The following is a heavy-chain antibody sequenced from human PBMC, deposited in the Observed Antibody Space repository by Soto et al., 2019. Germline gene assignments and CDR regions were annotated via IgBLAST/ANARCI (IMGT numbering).Heavy chain of an antibody. Sequence: GGSLRLSCAASGFTFSSYGMHWVRQAPGKGLEWVAVIWYDGSNKYYADSVKGRFTISRDNSKNTLYLQMNSLRAEDTAVYYCARGAYYYGSGSYYQEIDYWGQGTLVTVSS. J-gene: IGHJ4*02. D-gene: IGHD3-10*01. CDR2: IWYDGSNK. CDR1: GFTFSSYG. CDR3: ARGAYYYGSGSYYQEIDY. V-gene: IGHV3-33*01.